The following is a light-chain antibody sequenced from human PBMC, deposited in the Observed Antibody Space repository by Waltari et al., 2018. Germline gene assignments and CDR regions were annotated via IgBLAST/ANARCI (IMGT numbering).Light chain of an antibody. J-gene: IGKJ2*01. V-gene: IGKV3-15*01. CDR2: GAS. CDR1: QSISPN. CDR3: QQYNNWLPYT. Sequence: EIVMTQSPATLSVSPGERATLSCRASQSISPNLAWYQQKPGQAPRRLISGASTRATGIPGRFSGSGSGTEFTLTISSLQSEDFAIYYCQQYNNWLPYTFGQGTKLEIK.